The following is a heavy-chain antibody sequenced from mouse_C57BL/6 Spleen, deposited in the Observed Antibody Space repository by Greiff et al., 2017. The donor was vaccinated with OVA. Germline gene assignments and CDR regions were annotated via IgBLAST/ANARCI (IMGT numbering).Heavy chain of an antibody. D-gene: IGHD1-1*01. Sequence: VQLQQPGAELVKPGASVKMSCKASGYTFTSYWITWVKQRPGQGLEWIGDIYPGSGSTNYNEKFKSKATLTVDTSSSTAYMQLSSLTSEDSAVYYCARPLYYYGSSDWYFDVWGTGTTVTVSS. CDR1: GYTFTSYW. V-gene: IGHV1-55*01. CDR2: IYPGSGST. J-gene: IGHJ1*03. CDR3: ARPLYYYGSSDWYFDV.